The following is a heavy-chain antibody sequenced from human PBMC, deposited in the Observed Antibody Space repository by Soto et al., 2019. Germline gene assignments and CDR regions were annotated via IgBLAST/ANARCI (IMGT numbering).Heavy chain of an antibody. V-gene: IGHV1-69*06. Sequence: SVKVSCKASGATFSSYAISWVRQAPGQGLEWMGGIIPIFGTANYAQKFQGRVTITADKSTSTAYMELSSLRSEDTAVYYCACGGAAPLPSHYYYGMDVWGPGTMVTVFS. J-gene: IGHJ6*02. CDR3: ACGGAAPLPSHYYYGMDV. CDR2: IIPIFGTA. CDR1: GATFSSYA. D-gene: IGHD2-21*01.